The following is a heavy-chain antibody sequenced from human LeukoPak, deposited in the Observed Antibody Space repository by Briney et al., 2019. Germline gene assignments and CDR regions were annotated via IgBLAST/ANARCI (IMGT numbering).Heavy chain of an antibody. V-gene: IGHV3-30*02. CDR1: GFTFSSYG. Sequence: GGSLRLSCAAPGFTFSSYGMDWGRQGPGKGRGWGAFIRYDGSNKYYADSVKGRFTISRDNSKNTLYLQRNSLRAEDTAVYYCAKEGFGMAARPFDYWGRGTLVTVSS. J-gene: IGHJ4*02. CDR3: AKEGFGMAARPFDY. CDR2: IRYDGSNK. D-gene: IGHD6-6*01.